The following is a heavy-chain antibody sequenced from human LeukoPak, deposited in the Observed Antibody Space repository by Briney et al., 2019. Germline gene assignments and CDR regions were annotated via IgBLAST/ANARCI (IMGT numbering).Heavy chain of an antibody. CDR1: GYTFTYRY. CDR2: ITPFNGNT. Sequence: GASVKVSCKASGYTFTYRYLHWVRQAPGQALEWMGWITPFNGNTNYAQQFQDRVTITRDRSRNTVYMELNSLRFEDTAMYYCARSPFSGDDDAFDIWGQGTMVTVSS. V-gene: IGHV1-45*02. J-gene: IGHJ3*02. D-gene: IGHD5-12*01. CDR3: ARSPFSGDDDAFDI.